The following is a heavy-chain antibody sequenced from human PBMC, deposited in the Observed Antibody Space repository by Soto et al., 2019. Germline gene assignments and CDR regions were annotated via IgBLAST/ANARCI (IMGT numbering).Heavy chain of an antibody. V-gene: IGHV3-23*01. CDR2: ISGSGGST. CDR1: GFTFSSYA. CDR3: AKSRTPDCSGGSCYPEPSTGLLRDTYYFDY. D-gene: IGHD2-15*01. J-gene: IGHJ4*02. Sequence: GGSLRLSCAASGFTFSSYAMSWVRQAPGKGLEWVSAISGSGGSTYYADSVKGRFTISRDNSKNTLYLQMNSLRAEDTAVYYCAKSRTPDCSGGSCYPEPSTGLLRDTYYFDYWGQGTLVTVSS.